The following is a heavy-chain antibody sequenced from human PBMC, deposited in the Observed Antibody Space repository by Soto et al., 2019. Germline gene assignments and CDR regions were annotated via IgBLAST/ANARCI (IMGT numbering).Heavy chain of an antibody. CDR3: ARRPNYDLTLDY. D-gene: IGHD3-3*01. V-gene: IGHV5-51*01. Sequence: GESLRISCKGSGCSFTSYWVVWMRQMPGKGLEWMGIIYPGDSDTRYSPSFQGQVTISADKSISTAYLQWGSLKASDTAMYYCARRPNYDLTLDYWGQGTLVTVSS. CDR2: IYPGDSDT. J-gene: IGHJ4*02. CDR1: GCSFTSYW.